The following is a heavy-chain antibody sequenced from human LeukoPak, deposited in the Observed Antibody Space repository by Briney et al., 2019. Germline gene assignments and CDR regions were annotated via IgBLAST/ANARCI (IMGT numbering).Heavy chain of an antibody. CDR2: IIPILGIA. V-gene: IGHV1-69*04. D-gene: IGHD1/OR15-1a*01. J-gene: IGHJ5*02. CDR1: GGTFSSYA. Sequence: SVKVSCKASGGTFSSYAINWVRQAPGQGLEWMGRIIPILGIANYAQKFQGRVTITADKSTSTAYMELSSLRSEDTAVYYCARDVPSWNKVEWFDPWGQGTLVTVSS. CDR3: ARDVPSWNKVEWFDP.